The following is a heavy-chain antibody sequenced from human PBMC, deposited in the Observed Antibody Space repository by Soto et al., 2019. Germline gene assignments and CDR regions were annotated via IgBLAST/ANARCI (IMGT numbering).Heavy chain of an antibody. D-gene: IGHD6-13*01. CDR3: AKLFSSWQTDDY. CDR1: GFTFSSST. V-gene: IGHV3-23*01. Sequence: GGSLRLSCAASGFTFSSSTMSWVRQAPGKGLEWVSAITGSGGTTFYADSVKGRFAISRDNSRNTLYLQMSSLRAEDTAVYYCAKLFSSWQTDDYWGQGTLVTVSS. J-gene: IGHJ4*02. CDR2: ITGSGGTT.